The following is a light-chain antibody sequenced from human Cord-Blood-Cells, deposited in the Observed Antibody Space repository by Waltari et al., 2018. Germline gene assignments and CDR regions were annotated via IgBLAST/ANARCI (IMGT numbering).Light chain of an antibody. CDR1: QSVLYSSNNKNY. CDR2: WAS. J-gene: IGKJ4*01. CDR3: QQYYSTPPT. Sequence: AVSLGERATINCKSSQSVLYSSNNKNYLAWYQQKPGQPPKLLIYWASTRESGVPDRFSGSGSGTDFTLTISRLQAEDVAVYYCQQYYSTPPTFGGGTKVEIK. V-gene: IGKV4-1*01.